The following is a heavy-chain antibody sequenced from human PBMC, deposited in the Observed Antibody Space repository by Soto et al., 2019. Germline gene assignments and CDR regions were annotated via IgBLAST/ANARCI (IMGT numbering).Heavy chain of an antibody. J-gene: IGHJ4*02. D-gene: IGHD3-3*01. CDR2: ISSSSSYI. V-gene: IGHV3-21*01. CDR3: ARVFAWPRFIYYFDC. Sequence: SGFTFSSYSMNWVRPAPGKGLEWVSSISSSSSYIYYADSVKGRFTISRDNAKNSPYLQMNSLRAEDTAVYYCARVFAWPRFIYYFDCWGQGTLVTVSS. CDR1: GFTFSSYS.